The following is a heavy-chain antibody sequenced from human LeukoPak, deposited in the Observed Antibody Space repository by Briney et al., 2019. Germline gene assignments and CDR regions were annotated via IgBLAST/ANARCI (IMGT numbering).Heavy chain of an antibody. Sequence: PGGSLRLSCAASGFTFSSYSMNWVRQAPGKGLEWVGFIRSKAYGGTTEYAASVKGRFTISRDDSKSIAYLQMNSLKTEDTAVYYCTRDRVYCSGGSCYGGYYYYGMDVWGQGTTVTVSS. J-gene: IGHJ6*02. V-gene: IGHV3-49*04. D-gene: IGHD2-15*01. CDR1: GFTFSSYS. CDR3: TRDRVYCSGGSCYGGYYYYGMDV. CDR2: IRSKAYGGTT.